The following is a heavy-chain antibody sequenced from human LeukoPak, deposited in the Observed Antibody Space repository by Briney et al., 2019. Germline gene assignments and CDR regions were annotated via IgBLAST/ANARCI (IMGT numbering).Heavy chain of an antibody. Sequence: SETLSLTCSVSGGSISGYYGTWIRQPAGKGLEWIGRVYTSGSTHYNPSLKSRVTMSVDTSKNQFSLKLSSVTAADTAVYYCARGVRMVRGVSPFDPWGQGTLVTVSS. J-gene: IGHJ5*02. D-gene: IGHD3-10*01. V-gene: IGHV4-4*07. CDR3: ARGVRMVRGVSPFDP. CDR2: VYTSGST. CDR1: GGSISGYY.